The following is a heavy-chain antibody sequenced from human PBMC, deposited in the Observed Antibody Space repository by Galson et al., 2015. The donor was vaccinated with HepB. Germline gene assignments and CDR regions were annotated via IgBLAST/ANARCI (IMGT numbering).Heavy chain of an antibody. Sequence: SVKVSCKASGGTFSSYAISWVRQAPRQGLEWMGGIIPIFGTANYAQKFQGRVTITADESTSTAYMELSSLRSEDTAVYYCASTLIYGGNGSKDYWGQGTLVTVSS. CDR1: GGTFSSYA. V-gene: IGHV1-69*13. CDR2: IIPIFGTA. D-gene: IGHD4-23*01. J-gene: IGHJ4*02. CDR3: ASTLIYGGNGSKDY.